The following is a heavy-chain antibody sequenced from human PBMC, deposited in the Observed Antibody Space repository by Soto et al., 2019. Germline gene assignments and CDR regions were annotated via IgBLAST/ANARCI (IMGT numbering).Heavy chain of an antibody. CDR3: AREQETTMVGGVIDGDYGMDV. D-gene: IGHD3-10*01. V-gene: IGHV1-69*01. Sequence: QVQLVQSGAEVKKPGSSVKVSCKASGGTFSSYAISWVRQAPGQGLEWMGGIIPIFGTANYAQKFQGRVTITADESTSTAYMELSSLRAEDTAVYYCAREQETTMVGGVIDGDYGMDVWGQGTTVTVSS. J-gene: IGHJ6*02. CDR2: IIPIFGTA. CDR1: GGTFSSYA.